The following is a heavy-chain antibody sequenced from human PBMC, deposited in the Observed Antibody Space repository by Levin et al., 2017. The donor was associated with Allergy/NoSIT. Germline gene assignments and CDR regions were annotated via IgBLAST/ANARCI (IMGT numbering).Heavy chain of an antibody. CDR2: ISSTSSTI. J-gene: IGHJ6*03. V-gene: IGHV3-48*02. Sequence: LSLTCAASEFTCSSFSMNWVRQALGKGLEWGSYISSTSSTIYYADSVKGRGTTSRDKAKNSLYLQMNSLRDEDTAVYYFARVFSYYYYLDVCGKGTPVTVSS. CDR1: EFTCSSFS. CDR3: ARVFSYYYYLDV.